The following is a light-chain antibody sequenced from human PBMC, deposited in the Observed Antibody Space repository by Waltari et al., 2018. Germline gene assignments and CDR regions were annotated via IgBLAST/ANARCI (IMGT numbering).Light chain of an antibody. V-gene: IGKV3-20*01. J-gene: IGKJ1*01. CDR3: QHYVRLPAT. CDR2: GAS. CDR1: QSVSRT. Sequence: EIVLTQSPGILSLSPGERATLSCRASQSVSRTLAWYQQKPGQAPRLLIYGASTRATGIPDRFSGGGSGTDFSLTISRLEPEDFAVYYCQHYVRLPATFGQGTKVE.